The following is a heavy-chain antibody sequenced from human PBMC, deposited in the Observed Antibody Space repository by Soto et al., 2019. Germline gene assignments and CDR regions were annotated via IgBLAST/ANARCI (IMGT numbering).Heavy chain of an antibody. D-gene: IGHD2-8*02. Sequence: QVQLQESGPGLVKPSETLSLTCTVSGGSISSYYWSWIRQPPGKGLEWIGYIYYSGSTNYNPSLKSRVTISVDTSKNQFSLKLSSVTAADTAVYYCARHPVTDHTGGLEYWGQGTLVTVSS. CDR2: IYYSGST. CDR3: ARHPVTDHTGGLEY. V-gene: IGHV4-59*08. CDR1: GGSISSYY. J-gene: IGHJ4*02.